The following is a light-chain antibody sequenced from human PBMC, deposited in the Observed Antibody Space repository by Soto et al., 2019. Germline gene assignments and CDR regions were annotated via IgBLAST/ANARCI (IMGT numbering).Light chain of an antibody. CDR2: SNN. J-gene: IGLJ2*01. Sequence: QSVLTQPPSASGTPGQRVTISCSGSSSNIGSNPVNWYQQLPGTAPKLLIYSNNQRPSGVPDRFSGSKSGTSASLAISGLQSEDEADYYCAAWDDSLNGVVVGGGTQLTVL. V-gene: IGLV1-44*01. CDR1: SSNIGSNP. CDR3: AAWDDSLNGVV.